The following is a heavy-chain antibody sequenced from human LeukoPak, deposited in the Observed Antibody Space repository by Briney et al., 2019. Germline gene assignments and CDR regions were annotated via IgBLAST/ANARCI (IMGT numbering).Heavy chain of an antibody. V-gene: IGHV4-34*01. Sequence: SETLSLTCSVSGGSISSHYWSWIRQPPGKGLEWIGEINHSGSTNYNPSLKSRVTISVDTSKNQFSLKLSSVTAADTAVYYCARRGAYSSGWYTYWGQGTLVTVSS. D-gene: IGHD6-19*01. CDR2: INHSGST. J-gene: IGHJ4*02. CDR3: ARRGAYSSGWYTY. CDR1: GGSISSHY.